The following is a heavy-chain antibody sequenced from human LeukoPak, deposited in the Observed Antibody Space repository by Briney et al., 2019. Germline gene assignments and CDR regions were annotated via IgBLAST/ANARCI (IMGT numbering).Heavy chain of an antibody. V-gene: IGHV1-8*01. CDR3: ARGYSPPLRYFDWFSFDYYFDY. D-gene: IGHD3-9*01. J-gene: IGHJ4*02. CDR1: GYTFTSYD. CDR2: MNPNSGNT. Sequence: ASVKVSCKASGYTFTSYDINWVRQATGQGLEWMGWMNPNSGNTGYAQKFQGRVTMTRNTSISTAYMELSSLRSEDTAVYYCARGYSPPLRYFDWFSFDYYFDYWGQGTLVTVSS.